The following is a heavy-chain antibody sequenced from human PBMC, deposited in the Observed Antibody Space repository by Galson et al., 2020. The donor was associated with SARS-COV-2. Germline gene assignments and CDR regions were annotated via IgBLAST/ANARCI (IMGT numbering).Heavy chain of an antibody. CDR2: IYHSGSA. J-gene: IGHJ4*02. V-gene: IGHV4-39*01. CDR3: ARPAVSPCGFNF. Sequence: SETLSLTCTVSGGAIRSSSYFWAWIRQSPGKGLEWIGYIYHSGSAYYDPSLQSRVSIFVDPTKNQFSLKLTSVTAADTAVYYCARPAVSPCGFNFWCQGILVTVSS. CDR1: GGAIRSSSYF. D-gene: IGHD6-19*01.